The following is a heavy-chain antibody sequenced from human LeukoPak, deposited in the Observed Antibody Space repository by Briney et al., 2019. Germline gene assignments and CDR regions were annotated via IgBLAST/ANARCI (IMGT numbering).Heavy chain of an antibody. J-gene: IGHJ4*02. D-gene: IGHD3-10*01. CDR3: ARDLQWFGDVYYFDH. CDR1: GDSISYHPYY. Sequence: SETLSLTCAVSGDSISYHPYYWAWLRQPPGKGLEWIGSVYYSGSTDYNPSLMSRVSISIDKSLNQFSLKLTSVTAADTAVYFCARDLQWFGDVYYFDHWGQGSQVTVSS. CDR2: VYYSGST. V-gene: IGHV4-39*07.